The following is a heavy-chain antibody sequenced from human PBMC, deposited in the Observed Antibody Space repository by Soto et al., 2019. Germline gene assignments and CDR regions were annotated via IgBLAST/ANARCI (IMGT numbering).Heavy chain of an antibody. CDR2: ISGSGGST. D-gene: IGHD6-13*01. CDR3: AKENGYSSSWFEFDY. J-gene: IGHJ4*02. CDR1: GFTFSSFG. Sequence: QTGGSLRLSCAASGFTFSSFGMHWVRQAPGKGLEWVSAISGSGGSTYYADSVKGRFTISRDNSKNTLYLQMNSLRAEDTAVYYCAKENGYSSSWFEFDYWGQGTLVTVSS. V-gene: IGHV3-23*01.